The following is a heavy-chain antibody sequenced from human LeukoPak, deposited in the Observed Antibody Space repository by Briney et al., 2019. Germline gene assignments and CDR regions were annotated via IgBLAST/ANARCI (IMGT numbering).Heavy chain of an antibody. Sequence: GGSLRLSCAASGFNFSINWMTWVRQAPGKGLEWVANIQDDGVEKNYVESVKGRFIISRDNAKDSLFLQMSSLRDEDTALYYCARGYAAIPDWGQGTLVTVSS. V-gene: IGHV3-7*01. D-gene: IGHD2-15*01. CDR3: ARGYAAIPD. CDR1: GFNFSINW. CDR2: IQDDGVEK. J-gene: IGHJ4*02.